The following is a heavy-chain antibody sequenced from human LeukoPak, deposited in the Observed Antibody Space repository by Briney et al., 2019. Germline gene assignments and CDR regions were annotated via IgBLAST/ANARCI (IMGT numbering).Heavy chain of an antibody. J-gene: IGHJ5*02. D-gene: IGHD4-23*01. CDR1: GGSITSYY. Sequence: PSETLSLTCSVSGGSITSYYWSWIRQSPMKGLEWIGSVYNRGTTYYNPSLKSRVTISGDTSKNQLSLRMTYVTTADPAVYFCARDYGGNSGEFDPWGQGTLVTVSS. V-gene: IGHV4-59*01. CDR2: VYNRGTT. CDR3: ARDYGGNSGEFDP.